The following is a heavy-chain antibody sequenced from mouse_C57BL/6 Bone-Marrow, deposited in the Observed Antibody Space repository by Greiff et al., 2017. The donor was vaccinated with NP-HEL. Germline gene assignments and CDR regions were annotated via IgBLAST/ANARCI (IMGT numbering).Heavy chain of an antibody. CDR1: GFTFSDYY. Sequence: EVMLVESGGGLVQPGGSLKLSCAASGFTFSDYYMYWVRQTPEKRLEWVAYISNGGGSTYYPDTVKGRFTISRDNAKNTLYLQMSRLKSEDTAMYYCARRYGSSWGYAMDYWGQGTSVTVSS. CDR2: ISNGGGST. J-gene: IGHJ4*01. CDR3: ARRYGSSWGYAMDY. V-gene: IGHV5-12*01. D-gene: IGHD1-1*01.